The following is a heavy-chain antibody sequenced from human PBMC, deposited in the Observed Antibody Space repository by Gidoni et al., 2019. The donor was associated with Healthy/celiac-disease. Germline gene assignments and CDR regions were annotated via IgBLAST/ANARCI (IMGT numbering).Heavy chain of an antibody. J-gene: IGHJ4*02. D-gene: IGHD3-10*01. CDR3: ARIRDWGSGSYYKRGFDY. Sequence: QVTLKESGPVLVKPTETLTLTCTVSGFSLSNARMGVSWIRQPPGKALQWLAHIFSNDEKSYSTSLKSRLTISKDTSKSQVVLTMTNMDPVDTATYYCARIRDWGSGSYYKRGFDYWGQGTLVTVSS. V-gene: IGHV2-26*01. CDR2: IFSNDEK. CDR1: GFSLSNARMG.